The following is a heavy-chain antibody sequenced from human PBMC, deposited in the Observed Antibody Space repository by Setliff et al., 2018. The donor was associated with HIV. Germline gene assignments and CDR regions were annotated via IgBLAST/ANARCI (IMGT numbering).Heavy chain of an antibody. CDR2: IYNGGST. J-gene: IGHJ4*02. V-gene: IGHV3-53*01. CDR1: GFAVRSTY. Sequence: SLRLSWAASGFAVRSTYITWLRQTPGNGLEWVSVIYNGGSTYYADSVKGRFTISRDSSKNTVFLQMNSLRDEDTAVYHCARAPLVTFFDSWGQGAMVTVSS. CDR3: ARAPLVTFFDS. D-gene: IGHD3-16*01.